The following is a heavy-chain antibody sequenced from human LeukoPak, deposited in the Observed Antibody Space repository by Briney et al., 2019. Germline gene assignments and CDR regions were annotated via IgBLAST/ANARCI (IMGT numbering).Heavy chain of an antibody. Sequence: RASVKVSCKASGYTFTGYFIQWVRQAPGQGLEWMGWINPNSGGTNYAQKFQGRVTMTRDTSISTAYMELSRLRSDDTAVYYCAREGGSYYGRSFDYWGQGTLVTVSS. D-gene: IGHD1-26*01. CDR2: INPNSGGT. CDR3: AREGGSYYGRSFDY. CDR1: GYTFTGYF. J-gene: IGHJ4*02. V-gene: IGHV1-2*02.